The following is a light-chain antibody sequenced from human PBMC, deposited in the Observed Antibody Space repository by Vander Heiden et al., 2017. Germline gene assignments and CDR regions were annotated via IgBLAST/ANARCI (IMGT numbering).Light chain of an antibody. J-gene: IGLJ3*02. CDR3: QYSDSSLSGLG. CDR1: SSNIGAGYD. V-gene: IGLV1-40*01. Sequence: QSVLTQPPSVSGAPGQRVTISCTGSSSNIGAGYDVHWYQQLPGTAPKLLIYGNSNRPSGVPDRFSGSKSGTYASLEITGLQAEDEADDYCQYSDSSLSGLGFGGGTKLTVL. CDR2: GNS.